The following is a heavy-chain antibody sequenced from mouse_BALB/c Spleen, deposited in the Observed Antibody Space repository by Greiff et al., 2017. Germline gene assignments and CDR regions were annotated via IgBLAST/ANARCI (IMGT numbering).Heavy chain of an antibody. CDR3: ASGTIFLRVDY. D-gene: IGHD4-1*01. CDR2: ISYSGST. J-gene: IGHJ2*01. CDR1: GYSITSDYA. V-gene: IGHV3-2*02. Sequence: EVQLQQSGPGLVKPSQSLSLTCTVTGYSITSDYAWNWIRQFPGNKLEWMGYISYSGSTSYNPSLKSRISITRDTSKNQFFLQLNSVTTEDTATYYCASGTIFLRVDYWGQGTTLTVSS.